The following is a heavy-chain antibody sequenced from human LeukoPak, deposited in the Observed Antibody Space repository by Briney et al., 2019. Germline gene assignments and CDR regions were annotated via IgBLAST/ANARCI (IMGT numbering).Heavy chain of an antibody. Sequence: PGGSLRLSCAASGFTFSSYWMSWVRQAPGKGLEWVANIKQDGSEKYYVDSVKGRFTISRDNSKNTLYLQMNSLRAEDTAVYYCARDRSLTIFGVVSYWGQGTLVTVSS. V-gene: IGHV3-7*01. J-gene: IGHJ4*02. CDR2: IKQDGSEK. CDR1: GFTFSSYW. D-gene: IGHD3-3*01. CDR3: ARDRSLTIFGVVSY.